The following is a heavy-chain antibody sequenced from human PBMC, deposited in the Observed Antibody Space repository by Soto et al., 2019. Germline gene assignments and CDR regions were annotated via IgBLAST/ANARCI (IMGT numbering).Heavy chain of an antibody. CDR1: GFTFSSDG. J-gene: IGHJ5*02. Sequence: QVQLVESGGGVVQPGRSLRLSCAASGFTFSSDGMHWVRQAPGKGLEWVAVIWYDGSNKDYEDSVKGRFTISRDNSKNTLYLQMNSLRAEDTAVYYCAREVTLTSVAERRNWFDPWGQGTLVTVSS. V-gene: IGHV3-33*01. CDR2: IWYDGSNK. D-gene: IGHD3-22*01. CDR3: AREVTLTSVAERRNWFDP.